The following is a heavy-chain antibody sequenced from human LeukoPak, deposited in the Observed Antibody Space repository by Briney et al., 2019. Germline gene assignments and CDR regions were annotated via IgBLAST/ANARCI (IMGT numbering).Heavy chain of an antibody. CDR2: IGIYSGNT. D-gene: IGHD3-3*01. J-gene: IGHJ5*02. CDR3: ATFFWSGYSS. CDR1: GFTFSDYS. V-gene: IGHV3-48*01. Sequence: GGSLRLSCAASGFTFSDYSMNWVRQAPGKGLEWISYIGIYSGNTKYADSVKGRFTISADKAKNSLYLQMNSLRVEDTAVYYCATFFWSGYSSWGQGTLVTVSS.